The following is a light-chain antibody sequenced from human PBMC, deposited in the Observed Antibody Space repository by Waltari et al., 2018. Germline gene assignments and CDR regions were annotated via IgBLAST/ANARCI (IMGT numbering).Light chain of an antibody. CDR1: QSVNIW. V-gene: IGKV1-5*03. CDR2: KAS. J-gene: IGKJ1*01. CDR3: HQYNSYAWT. Sequence: IQMTNSPSTCSASLETRVPITCRASQSVNIWLAWYQQKPGKAPNLLIYKASTLQSGVPSRFSGGGSGTEFTLTISSLQPDDFGTYYCHQYNSYAWTFGQGTKVEIK.